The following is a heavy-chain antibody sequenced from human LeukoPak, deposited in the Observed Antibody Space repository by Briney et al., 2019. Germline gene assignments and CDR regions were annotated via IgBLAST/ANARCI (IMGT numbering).Heavy chain of an antibody. J-gene: IGHJ4*02. V-gene: IGHV3-33*06. Sequence: GGSLRLSCAASGFTFSSYAMSWVRQAPGKGLEWVAVIWYDGSNKYYADSVKGRFTISRDNSKNTLYLQMNSLRAEDTAVYYCAKAEGSGNQAFDYWGQGNLVTVSS. D-gene: IGHD3-10*01. CDR1: GFTFSSYA. CDR2: IWYDGSNK. CDR3: AKAEGSGNQAFDY.